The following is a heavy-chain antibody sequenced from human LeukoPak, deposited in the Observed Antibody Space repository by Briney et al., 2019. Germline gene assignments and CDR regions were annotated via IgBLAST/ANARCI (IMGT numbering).Heavy chain of an antibody. Sequence: GGSLRLSCAASGFTFSSYAMHWVRQAPGKGLEWVAVISYDGSNKYYADSVKGRFTISRDNSKNTLYLQMNSLRAEDTAVYYCAKAHTVTTLYWFDPWGQGTLVTVSS. V-gene: IGHV3-30-3*01. CDR3: AKAHTVTTLYWFDP. CDR1: GFTFSSYA. CDR2: ISYDGSNK. J-gene: IGHJ5*02. D-gene: IGHD4-17*01.